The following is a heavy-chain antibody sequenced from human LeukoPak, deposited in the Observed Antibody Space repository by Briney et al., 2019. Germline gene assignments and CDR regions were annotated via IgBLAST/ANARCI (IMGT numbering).Heavy chain of an antibody. D-gene: IGHD3-16*02. CDR3: ARYDVWGTYRAFDY. CDR2: IYHSGST. Sequence: PSETLSLTCTVSGYSISSDYYWGWIRQPPGRGLEWIGTIYHSGSTYYNPSLESRVTISVDTSKNQFSLKLSSVTAADTAVYYCARYDVWGTYRAFDYWGQGTLVTVSS. V-gene: IGHV4-38-2*02. CDR1: GYSISSDYY. J-gene: IGHJ4*02.